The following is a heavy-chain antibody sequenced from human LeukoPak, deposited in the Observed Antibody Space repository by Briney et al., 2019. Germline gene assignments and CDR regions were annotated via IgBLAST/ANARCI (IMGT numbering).Heavy chain of an antibody. D-gene: IGHD2-8*01. CDR2: INPNSGGT. J-gene: IGHJ4*02. Sequence: ASVKVSCKASGYTFTGYYMHWVRQAPGQGLEWMGWINPNSGGTNYAQKFQGRVTMTRDTSISTAYMELSRLRSDDTAVYYCARDPYCTNGVGYSGEPGDIDYWGQGTLVTVSS. CDR3: ARDPYCTNGVGYSGEPGDIDY. CDR1: GYTFTGYY. V-gene: IGHV1-2*02.